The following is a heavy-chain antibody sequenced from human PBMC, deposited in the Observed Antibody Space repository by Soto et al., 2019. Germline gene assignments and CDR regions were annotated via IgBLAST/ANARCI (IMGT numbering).Heavy chain of an antibody. CDR2: IKQDGSEK. D-gene: IGHD6-13*01. CDR1: GCTDISHW. J-gene: IGHJ4*02. V-gene: IGHV3-7*01. Sequence: PLRVWSAASGCTDISHWRSRIRQAPGKGLEWVANIKQDGSEKYYVDSVKGRFTISRDNAKNSLYLQMNSLRAEDTAVYYCARGGIAAASYFDYWGQGTLVTVSS. CDR3: ARGGIAAASYFDY.